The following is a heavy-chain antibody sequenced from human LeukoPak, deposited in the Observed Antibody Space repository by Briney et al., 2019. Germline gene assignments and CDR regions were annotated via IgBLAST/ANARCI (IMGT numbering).Heavy chain of an antibody. CDR1: GGTFSSYA. CDR2: IIPIFGTA. J-gene: IGHJ4*02. V-gene: IGHV1-69*01. CDR3: AKTAARDDDSSGYSFDY. D-gene: IGHD3-22*01. Sequence: ASVKVSCKAAGGTFSSYAISWVRQAPGQGLGWMGGIIPIFGTANYAQKFQGRGTITADESTSTTYMELSSLKSEDTAVYYCAKTAARDDDSSGYSFDYWGQGPLVTVSS.